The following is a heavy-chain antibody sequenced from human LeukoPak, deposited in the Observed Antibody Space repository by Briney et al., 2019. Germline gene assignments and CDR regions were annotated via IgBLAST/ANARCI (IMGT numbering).Heavy chain of an antibody. CDR1: GVSFSGYY. CDR2: INHSGST. V-gene: IGHV4-34*01. CDR3: ARKHIVVVPAAPRYYYYYGMDV. J-gene: IGHJ6*02. Sequence: SETLSLTCAVYGVSFSGYYWSWIRQPPGKGLEWIGEINHSGSTNYNPSLKSRVTISVDTSKNQFSLKLSSVTAADTAVYYCARKHIVVVPAAPRYYYYYGMDVWGQGTTVTVSS. D-gene: IGHD2-2*01.